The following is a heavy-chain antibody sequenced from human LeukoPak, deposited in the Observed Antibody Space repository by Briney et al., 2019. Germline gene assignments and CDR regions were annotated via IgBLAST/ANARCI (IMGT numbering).Heavy chain of an antibody. CDR1: GFTISSYW. CDR3: TSSRGPDWLDP. V-gene: IGHV3-74*01. CDR2: ISSDGSST. Sequence: GGSLRLSCAASGFTISSYWMHRVRQAPGKGLVWVSRISSDGSSTNYADSVKGRFTISRDNAKNTLYLQMNSLRAEDTAMYYCTSSRGPDWLDPWGQGTLVTVSS. J-gene: IGHJ5*02. D-gene: IGHD6-13*01.